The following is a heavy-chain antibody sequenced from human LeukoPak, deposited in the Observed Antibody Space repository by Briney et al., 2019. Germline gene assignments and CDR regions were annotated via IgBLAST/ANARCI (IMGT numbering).Heavy chain of an antibody. CDR3: ARQSGPYGSSWFDS. Sequence: SETLSLTCTVSGGSISSSSYYWGWIRQPPGKGLEWIGSIYYSGSTYYNPSLKSRVTISVDTSKNQFSLKLSSVTAADTAVYYCARQSGPYGSSWFDSWGQGTLVTVSS. V-gene: IGHV4-39*01. J-gene: IGHJ5*01. CDR2: IYYSGST. CDR1: GGSISSSSYY. D-gene: IGHD6-13*01.